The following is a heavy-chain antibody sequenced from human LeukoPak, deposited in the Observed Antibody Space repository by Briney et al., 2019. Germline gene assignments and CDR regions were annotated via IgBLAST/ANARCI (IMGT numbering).Heavy chain of an antibody. CDR2: ISAYNGNT. J-gene: IGHJ4*02. D-gene: IGHD3-22*01. CDR1: GYTFNNYG. Sequence: ASVKVSCKASGYTFNNYGISWVRQAPGQGLEWMGWISAYNGNTYYAQRFQGRVTMTTDTPTNTAYMDLRSLRSDDTAVYYCARDRYYFDSSDYYFFDYWGQGTLVTVSS. CDR3: ARDRYYFDSSDYYFFDY. V-gene: IGHV1-18*01.